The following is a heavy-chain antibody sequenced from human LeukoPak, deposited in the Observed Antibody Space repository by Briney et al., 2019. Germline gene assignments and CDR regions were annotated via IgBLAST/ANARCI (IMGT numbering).Heavy chain of an antibody. CDR3: AKGAREVTTVTTFASDY. Sequence: GGSLRLSCAASGFTVSSNYMSWVRQAPGKGLEWVSVIYSGGSTYYADSVKGRFTISRDNSKNTLYLQMNSLRAEDTAVYYCAKGAREVTTVTTFASDYWGQGTLVTVSS. J-gene: IGHJ4*02. CDR2: IYSGGST. CDR1: GFTVSSNY. D-gene: IGHD4-11*01. V-gene: IGHV3-53*01.